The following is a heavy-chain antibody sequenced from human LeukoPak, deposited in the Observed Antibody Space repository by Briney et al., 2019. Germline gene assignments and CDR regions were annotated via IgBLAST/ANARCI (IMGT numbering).Heavy chain of an antibody. D-gene: IGHD3-10*01. CDR1: GYTFTSCY. J-gene: IGHJ6*03. CDR3: ASPSGYYYYMDV. CDR2: INPSGGST. Sequence: GASVKVSCKASGYTFTSCYMHWVRQAPGQGLEWMGIINPSGGSTSYAQKFQGRVTMTRDMSTSTVYMELSSLRSEDTAVYYCASPSGYYYYMDVWGKGTTVTVSS. V-gene: IGHV1-46*01.